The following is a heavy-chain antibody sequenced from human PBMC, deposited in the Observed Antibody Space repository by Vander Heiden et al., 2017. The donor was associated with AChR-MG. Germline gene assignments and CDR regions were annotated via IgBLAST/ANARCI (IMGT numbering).Heavy chain of an antibody. Sequence: EVQLVESGGGLVKPGGSLRLSCAASGFTFSNAWMSWVRQAPGKGLEWVGRIKSKTDGGTTDYAAPVKGRFTISRDDSKNTLYLQMNSLKTEDTAVYYCTSPSSSWYFGNYYYMDVWGKGTTVTVSS. D-gene: IGHD6-13*01. CDR3: TSPSSSWYFGNYYYMDV. CDR2: IKSKTDGGTT. V-gene: IGHV3-15*01. J-gene: IGHJ6*03. CDR1: GFTFSNAW.